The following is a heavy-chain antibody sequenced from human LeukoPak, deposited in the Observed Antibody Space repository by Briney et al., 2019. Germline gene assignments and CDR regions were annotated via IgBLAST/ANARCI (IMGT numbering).Heavy chain of an antibody. CDR3: AKDFTVTTYYYYGMDV. D-gene: IGHD4-17*01. CDR2: IASGT. Sequence: GGSLRLSCAATGFTFSNSALSWVRQAPGKGLEWVSAIASGTYYADSVKGRFTISTDSSKNMLYLQMNSLRAEDTAVYYCAKDFTVTTYYYYGMDVWGQGTTVTVSS. CDR1: GFTFSNSA. J-gene: IGHJ6*02. V-gene: IGHV3-23*01.